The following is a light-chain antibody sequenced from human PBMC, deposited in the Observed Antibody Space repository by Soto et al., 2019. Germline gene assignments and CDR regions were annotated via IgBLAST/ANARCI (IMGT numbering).Light chain of an antibody. Sequence: QSVLTQPPSVSGAPGERVTISCTGRSSNIGAGFDVHWYHQIAGTAPKLLIYGNSNRPSGVPDRFSGSKSGTSASLAISGLQSEDESTYYCATWDDSLNVWLFGGGTKLTVL. CDR2: GNS. CDR1: SSNIGAGFD. J-gene: IGLJ2*01. CDR3: ATWDDSLNVWL. V-gene: IGLV1-40*01.